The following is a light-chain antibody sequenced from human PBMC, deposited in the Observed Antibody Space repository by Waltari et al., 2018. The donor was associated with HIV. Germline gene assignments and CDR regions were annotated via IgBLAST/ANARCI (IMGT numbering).Light chain of an antibody. Sequence: QLVLTQSPSASASLGASVKLTCTLSSGHSNYAIAWHQQQPGKGPRYLMKLKSDGSHIKGDGTPDRFSGSSCGAERYLTISGRQSEDEADYYCRTWGTGIQAVFDGGTKLTVL. CDR3: RTWGTGIQAV. CDR1: SGHSNYA. J-gene: IGLJ3*02. CDR2: LKSDGSH. V-gene: IGLV4-69*01.